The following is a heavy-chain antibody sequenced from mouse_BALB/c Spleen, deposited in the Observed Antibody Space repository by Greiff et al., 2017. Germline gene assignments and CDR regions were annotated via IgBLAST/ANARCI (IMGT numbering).Heavy chain of an antibody. J-gene: IGHJ4*01. CDR3: ARQGATNAMDY. CDR2: ISNGGGST. Sequence: EVQRVESGGGLVQPGGSLKLSCAASGFTFSSYTMSWVRQTPEKRLEWVAYISNGGGSTYYPDTVKGRFTISRDNAKNTLYLQMSSLKSEDTAMYYCARQGATNAMDYWGQGTSVTVSS. D-gene: IGHD1-1*01. V-gene: IGHV5-12-2*01. CDR1: GFTFSSYT.